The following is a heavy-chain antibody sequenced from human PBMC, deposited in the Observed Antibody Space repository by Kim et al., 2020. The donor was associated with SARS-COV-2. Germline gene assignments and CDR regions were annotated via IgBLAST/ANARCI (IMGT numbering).Heavy chain of an antibody. CDR1: GGSFSGYY. V-gene: IGHV4-34*01. J-gene: IGHJ6*02. Sequence: SETLSLTCAVYGGSFSGYYWSWIRQPPGKGLEWIGEINHSGSTNYNPSLKSRVTISVDTSKNQFSLKLSSVTAADTAVYYCARAPIVVVVAATAENYYYYYGMDVWGQGTTVTVSS. CDR2: INHSGST. D-gene: IGHD2-15*01. CDR3: ARAPIVVVVAATAENYYYYYGMDV.